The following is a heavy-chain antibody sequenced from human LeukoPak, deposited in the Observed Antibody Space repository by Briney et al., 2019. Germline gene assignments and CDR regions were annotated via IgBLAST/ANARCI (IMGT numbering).Heavy chain of an antibody. V-gene: IGHV3-7*01. CDR3: ARESPPGGWFDP. J-gene: IGHJ5*02. Sequence: PGGSLRLSCAASGFTFSSYWMSWVRQSPGKGLEWAANIKQDGSEKYYVDSVKGRFTISRDNAKNSLYLQMNNLRAEDTAVYYCARESPPGGWFDPWGQGTLVTVSS. CDR1: GFTFSSYW. D-gene: IGHD3-10*01. CDR2: IKQDGSEK.